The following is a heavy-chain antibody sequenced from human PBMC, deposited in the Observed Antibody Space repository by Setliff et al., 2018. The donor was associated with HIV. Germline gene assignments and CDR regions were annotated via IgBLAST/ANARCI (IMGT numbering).Heavy chain of an antibody. V-gene: IGHV3-53*01. J-gene: IGHJ4*03. CDR2: IYSGGTT. CDR3: ARSPQGGYFDY. CDR1: GFTVSSNY. Sequence: PGGSLRLSCAASGFTVSSNYMNWVRQAPGKGLEWVSIIYSGGTTYYADSVKGRFTISRDNSKNTLYLQMNSLRVEDTAVYHCARSPQGGYFDYWGRGTLVTVPS.